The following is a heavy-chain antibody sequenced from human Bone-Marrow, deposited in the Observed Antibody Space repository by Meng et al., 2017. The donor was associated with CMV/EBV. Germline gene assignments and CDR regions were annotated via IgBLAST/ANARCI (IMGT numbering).Heavy chain of an antibody. CDR2: IHHSGST. CDR3: ARGSRIYYGSGSFNDY. Sequence: YGGSFSGYYWSWIRQPPGKGLEWIGEIHHSGSTNYNPSLKSRVTISVDTSKNQFSLKLSSVTAADTAVYYCARGSRIYYGSGSFNDYWGQGTLVTVSS. D-gene: IGHD3-10*01. V-gene: IGHV4-34*01. CDR1: GGSFSGYY. J-gene: IGHJ4*02.